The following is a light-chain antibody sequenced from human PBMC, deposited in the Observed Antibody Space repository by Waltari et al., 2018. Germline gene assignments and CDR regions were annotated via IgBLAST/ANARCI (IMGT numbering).Light chain of an antibody. J-gene: IGLJ2*01. CDR1: SSNIGSNT. Sequence: QSVLTQPPSASGTPGQWVTISCSGSSSNIGSNTVNWYQQPPGTAPNLPIYSNNQRPSGVPDRVSGSKSGTSASLAISGLQSEDEADYYCAAWDDSLNGPVFGGGTKLTVL. CDR2: SNN. V-gene: IGLV1-44*01. CDR3: AAWDDSLNGPV.